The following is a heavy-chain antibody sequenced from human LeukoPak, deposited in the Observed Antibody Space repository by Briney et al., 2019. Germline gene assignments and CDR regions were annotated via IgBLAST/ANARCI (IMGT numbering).Heavy chain of an antibody. D-gene: IGHD2-2*01. CDR2: ISDYNGKT. V-gene: IGHV1-18*01. J-gene: IGHJ6*03. CDR1: GYTVTSFG. CDR3: ARELLRYCSSTSCDIPYYYYMDV. Sequence: ASVKLSCNASGYTVTSFGISWVRQAPGQGLEWMGWISDYNGKTNYAQKLQGRVTMTTDTSTSTAYMELRSLRSDDTAVYYCARELLRYCSSTSCDIPYYYYMDVWGKGTTVTISS.